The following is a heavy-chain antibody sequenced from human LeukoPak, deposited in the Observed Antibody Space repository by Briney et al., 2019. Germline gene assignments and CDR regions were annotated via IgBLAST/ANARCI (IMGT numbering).Heavy chain of an antibody. CDR2: IYYSGST. V-gene: IGHV4-39*01. J-gene: IGHJ6*03. CDR3: ASQGVSMVRGVIDPGLVSGYYYYYMDV. Sequence: PSETLSLTCTVSGGSISSSSYYWGWIRQPPGKGLEWIGSIYYSGSTYYNPSLKSRVTISVDTSKNQFSLKLSSVTAADTAVYYCASQGVSMVRGVIDPGLVSGYYYYYMDVWGKGTTVTISS. D-gene: IGHD3-10*01. CDR1: GGSISSSSYY.